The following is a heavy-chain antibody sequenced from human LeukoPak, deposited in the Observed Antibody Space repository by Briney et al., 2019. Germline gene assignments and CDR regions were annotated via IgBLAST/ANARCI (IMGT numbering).Heavy chain of an antibody. V-gene: IGHV1-24*01. CDR1: GFTLDELS. D-gene: IGHD4-17*01. CDR3: ASFPDYGDSRNWFDP. J-gene: IGHJ5*02. CDR2: FDPEDGET. Sequence: ASVKVSCKVSGFTLDELSMHWLRQAPGKGPEWMGGFDPEDGETVYAQKFQDRVTLTEDRSTDIAYMELSSLRFEDTAVYYCASFPDYGDSRNWFDPWGQGTLVTVSS.